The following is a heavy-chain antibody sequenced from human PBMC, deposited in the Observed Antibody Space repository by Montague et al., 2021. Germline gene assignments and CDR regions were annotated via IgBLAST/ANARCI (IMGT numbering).Heavy chain of an antibody. CDR3: GVSPRRGGMDV. J-gene: IGHJ6*03. CDR2: IGDDGVET. Sequence: SLRLSCAASGFTFSSYWMSCVRQAPGKGLEWVANIGDDGVETYYVDSVKGRFTVSRDNAKSSLYLQMNSLRAEDTAVYYCGVSPRRGGMDVWGKGTTVTVSS. V-gene: IGHV3-7*01. CDR1: GFTFSSYW.